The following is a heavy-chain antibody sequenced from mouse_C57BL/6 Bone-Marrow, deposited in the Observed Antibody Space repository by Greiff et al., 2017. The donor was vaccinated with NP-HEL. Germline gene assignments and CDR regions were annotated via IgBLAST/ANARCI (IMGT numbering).Heavy chain of an antibody. CDR3: ASRNWGAWFAY. CDR2: IYPRSGNT. D-gene: IGHD4-1*01. CDR1: GYTFTSYG. J-gene: IGHJ3*01. V-gene: IGHV1-81*01. Sequence: VQLQQSGAELARPGASVKLSCKASGYTFTSYGISWVKQSTGQGLEWIGEIYPRSGNTYYNEKFKGKATLTADKSSSTAYMELRSLTSEDSAVYFCASRNWGAWFAYWGQGTLVTVSA.